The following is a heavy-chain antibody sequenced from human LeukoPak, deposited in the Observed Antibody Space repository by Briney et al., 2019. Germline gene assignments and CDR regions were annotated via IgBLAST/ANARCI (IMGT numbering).Heavy chain of an antibody. D-gene: IGHD4-23*01. CDR1: GGSFSGYY. J-gene: IGHJ4*02. CDR3: ASGRSAVGHFDY. Sequence: SETLSLTCAVYGGSFSGYYWSWIRQPPGKGLEWIGEINHSGGTNYNPSLKSRVTISVDTSKNQFSLKLSSVTAADTAVYYCASGRSAVGHFDYWGQGTLVTVSS. V-gene: IGHV4-34*01. CDR2: INHSGGT.